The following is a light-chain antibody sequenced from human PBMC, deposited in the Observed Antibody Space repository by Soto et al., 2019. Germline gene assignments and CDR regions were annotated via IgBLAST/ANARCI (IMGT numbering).Light chain of an antibody. Sequence: QSALTQPPSASGSPGQSVTISCTGTSSDVGGYNYVSWYQQHPGKAPKLMIYEVSKRPSGVPDRFSGSKSGNTASLTVFGLQAEDEADYFCSSFAGTIFYVFGTGTKLTVL. J-gene: IGLJ1*01. CDR2: EVS. V-gene: IGLV2-8*01. CDR3: SSFAGTIFYV. CDR1: SSDVGGYNY.